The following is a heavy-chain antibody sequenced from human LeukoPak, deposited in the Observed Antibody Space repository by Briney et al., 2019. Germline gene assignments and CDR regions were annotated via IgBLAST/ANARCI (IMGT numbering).Heavy chain of an antibody. CDR1: GFTFDDYA. V-gene: IGHV3-9*01. D-gene: IGHD1/OR15-1a*01. CDR3: AKVPRQEQLRDAFDI. Sequence: PGGSLRLSCAASGFTFDDYAMHWVRQAPGKGLEGVSGISWNSGSIGYADSVKGRFTISRDNAKNSLYLQMNSLRAEDTALYYCAKVPRQEQLRDAFDIWGQGTMVTVSS. J-gene: IGHJ3*02. CDR2: ISWNSGSI.